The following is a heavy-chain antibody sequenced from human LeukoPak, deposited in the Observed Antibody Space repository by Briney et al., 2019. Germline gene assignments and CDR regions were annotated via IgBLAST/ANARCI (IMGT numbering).Heavy chain of an antibody. D-gene: IGHD2-21*02. CDR3: ARDHHCGGDCYSGPLDY. CDR2: ITSSGSAI. V-gene: IGHV3-11*01. CDR1: GFTFTDYY. Sequence: GGSLRLSCAASGFTFTDYYMSWIRQAPGKGLEWVSYITSSGSAIYFADSVKGRFTISRDNSKNSLYLQMNSLRADDTAVYYCARDHHCGGDCYSGPLDYWGQGTLVTVSS. J-gene: IGHJ4*02.